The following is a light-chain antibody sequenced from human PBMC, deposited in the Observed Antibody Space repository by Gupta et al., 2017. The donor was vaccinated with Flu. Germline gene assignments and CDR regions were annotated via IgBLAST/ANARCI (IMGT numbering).Light chain of an antibody. CDR3: MQATHWPWT. CDR1: QSVVYSDGNTY. Sequence: DVVLTQSPLSLSVTLGQPASISCRSSQSVVYSDGNTYFNWFHQRPGQAPRRLIYKVSNRDSGVPDRFSGGWSGTDFTLTISRVEAEDVGVDFCMQATHWPWTFGQGTKVEIK. J-gene: IGKJ1*01. V-gene: IGKV2-30*01. CDR2: KVS.